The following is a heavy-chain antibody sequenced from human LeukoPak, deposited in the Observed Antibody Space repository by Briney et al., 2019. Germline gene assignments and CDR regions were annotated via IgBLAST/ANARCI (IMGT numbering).Heavy chain of an antibody. CDR1: GYSISNGYY. D-gene: IGHD1-26*01. CDR3: ARSYSGSFLY. J-gene: IGHJ1*01. Sequence: SETLSLTCTVSGYSISNGYYWGWIRQPPGKGLEFIGSVYHGGNTYYKASLKSRVTISLDTSKNQFSLRLSSVTAADTAVYYCARSYSGSFLYWGQGSLVTVSS. CDR2: VYHGGNT. V-gene: IGHV4-38-2*02.